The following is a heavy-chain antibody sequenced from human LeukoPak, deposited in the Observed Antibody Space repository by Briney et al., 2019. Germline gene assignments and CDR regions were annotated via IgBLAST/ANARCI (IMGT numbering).Heavy chain of an antibody. CDR2: IYTSGSN. CDR1: GGPINSYY. V-gene: IGHV4-4*07. Sequence: SETLSLTCTVSGGPINSYYWIWIRQPAGKGLEWIGRIYTSGSNNYNPSLESRVTMSVDTSKNQFSLKLSSVTAADTAVYYCARDFVTAGYYMDVWGKGTTVTVSS. J-gene: IGHJ6*03. CDR3: ARDFVTAGYYMDV. D-gene: IGHD4-11*01.